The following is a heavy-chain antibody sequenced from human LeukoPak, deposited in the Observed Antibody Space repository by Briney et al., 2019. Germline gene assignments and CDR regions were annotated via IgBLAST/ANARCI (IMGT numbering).Heavy chain of an antibody. D-gene: IGHD4-17*01. J-gene: IGHJ3*02. CDR3: ARFVGDYGTDAFDI. CDR1: GDSINTYY. V-gene: IGHV4-4*07. CDR2: IHHSGAT. Sequence: SETLSLTCTVSGDSINTYYWDWIRQPAGKGLEWIGRIHHSGATNYNPSLESRVTMSVDTSKNQFSLVLTSVTAADTAVYYCARFVGDYGTDAFDIWGQGTMVTVSS.